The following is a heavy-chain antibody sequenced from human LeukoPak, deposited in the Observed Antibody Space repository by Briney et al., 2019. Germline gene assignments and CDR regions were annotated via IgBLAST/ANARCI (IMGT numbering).Heavy chain of an antibody. D-gene: IGHD3-10*01. J-gene: IGHJ5*02. V-gene: IGHV4-34*01. Sequence: SETLSLTCAVYGGSFSGYYWSWIRQPPGKGLEWIGEINHSGSTNYNPSLKSRVTISVDTSKNQFSLKLSSVTAADTAVYYCARPAFKNYYGSGRGNWFDPWGQGTLVTVSS. CDR1: GGSFSGYY. CDR2: INHSGST. CDR3: ARPAFKNYYGSGRGNWFDP.